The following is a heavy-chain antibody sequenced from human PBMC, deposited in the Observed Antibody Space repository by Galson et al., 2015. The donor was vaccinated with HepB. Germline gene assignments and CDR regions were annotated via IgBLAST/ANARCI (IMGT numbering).Heavy chain of an antibody. J-gene: IGHJ4*02. Sequence: LSLTCTVSGASISSGAYYWSWIRQHPGKGLEWIGNIFYAGSTSYNPSLKSRFTISVDTSKNQFSLKVTSVTAADTAMYFCARDTGDAFDYWGQGTLITVSS. CDR3: ARDTGDAFDY. CDR1: GASISSGAYY. CDR2: IFYAGST. D-gene: IGHD7-27*01. V-gene: IGHV4-31*03.